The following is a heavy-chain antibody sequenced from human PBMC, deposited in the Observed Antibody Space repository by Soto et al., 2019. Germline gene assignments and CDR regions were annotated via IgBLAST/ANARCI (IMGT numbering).Heavy chain of an antibody. Sequence: SETLSLTCAVYGGSFSGYYWSWIRQPPGKGLEWIGEINHSGSTNYNPSLKSRVTISVDTSKNQFSLKLSSVTAADTAVYYCARGVQYHRVSPFSYWGQGTLVTVSS. CDR3: ARGVQYHRVSPFSY. CDR2: INHSGST. V-gene: IGHV4-34*01. D-gene: IGHD2-2*01. J-gene: IGHJ4*02. CDR1: GGSFSGYY.